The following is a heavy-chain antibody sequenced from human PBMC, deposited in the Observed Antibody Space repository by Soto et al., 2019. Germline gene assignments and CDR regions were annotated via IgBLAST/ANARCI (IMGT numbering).Heavy chain of an antibody. CDR1: GGSVNNFT. D-gene: IGHD4-17*01. J-gene: IGHJ4*02. CDR3: ARDASVGD. V-gene: IGHV1-69*02. Sequence: QVQLVQSGAEVKKPGSSVKVSCKASGGSVNNFTISWVRQAPGQGLEWMGRVTPLLGMTNYAQTFQGGVTFTADKATNTAYMDVTSLRSDDTAVYYCARDASVGDWGQGTLVTVSS. CDR2: VTPLLGMT.